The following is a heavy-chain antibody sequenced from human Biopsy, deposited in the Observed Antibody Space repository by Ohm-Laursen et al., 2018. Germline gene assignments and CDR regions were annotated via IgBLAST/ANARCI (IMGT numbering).Heavy chain of an antibody. D-gene: IGHD2-2*01. CDR3: ARDNIPYCTSTSCDRFGMCC. J-gene: IGHJ6*02. Sequence: SDTLSLTCSVSGGSIISYYWTWIRQAPGKTLEWIGSITYRGSTYYNPSLKSRVTVSIHTSRNRFSLKLTSVTAADTAVYYCARDNIPYCTSTSCDRFGMCCWGQSTTVTV. CDR2: ITYRGST. V-gene: IGHV4-59*01. CDR1: GGSIISYY.